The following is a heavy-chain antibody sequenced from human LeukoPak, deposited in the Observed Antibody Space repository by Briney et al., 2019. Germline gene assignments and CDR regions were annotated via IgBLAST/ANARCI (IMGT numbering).Heavy chain of an antibody. V-gene: IGHV3-53*01. J-gene: IGHJ4*02. D-gene: IGHD3-22*01. CDR3: ARDYYDSSGYYYDY. CDR1: GFTVSSNY. Sequence: GGSLRLSCAASGFTVSSNYMSWVRQAPGKGLEWVSVIYSGGSTYYADSVKGRFTISRDNSENTLYLQMNSLRAEDTAVYYCARDYYDSSGYYYDYWGQGTLVTVSS. CDR2: IYSGGST.